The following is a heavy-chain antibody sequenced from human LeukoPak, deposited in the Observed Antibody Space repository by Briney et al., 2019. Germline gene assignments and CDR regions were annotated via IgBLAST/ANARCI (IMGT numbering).Heavy chain of an antibody. CDR1: GDSISTGEYY. V-gene: IGHV4-30-4*01. CDR2: ISYSGST. CDR3: ATDRYYYGSGTYSFDY. D-gene: IGHD3-10*01. Sequence: PSETLSLTCTVSGDSISTGEYYWSWIRRPPGKGLEWIGYISYSGSTYYNPSLKSRVAISADTSKNQFSLRLTSVTAADTAVYYCATDRYYYGSGTYSFDYWGQGTLVTVSP. J-gene: IGHJ4*02.